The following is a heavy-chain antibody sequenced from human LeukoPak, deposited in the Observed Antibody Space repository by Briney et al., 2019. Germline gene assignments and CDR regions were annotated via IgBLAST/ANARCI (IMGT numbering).Heavy chain of an antibody. CDR2: INHSGST. V-gene: IGHV4-34*01. CDR3: ASRWGIAVAGTLEST. CDR1: GGSFSGYY. D-gene: IGHD6-19*01. Sequence: SETLSLTCAVYGGSFSGYYWSWIRQPPGKGLEWIGGINHSGSTNYNPSLKSRVTISVDTSKNQFSLKLSSVTAADTAVYYCASRWGIAVAGTLESTWGQGTLVTVSS. J-gene: IGHJ5*02.